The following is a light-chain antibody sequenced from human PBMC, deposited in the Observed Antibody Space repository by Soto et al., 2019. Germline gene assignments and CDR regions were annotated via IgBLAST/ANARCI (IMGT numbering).Light chain of an antibody. Sequence: EIVLTQSPGTLSLSPGERATLSCRASPSVSSSYLAWYQQKPGQAPRLLIYGASSRATGIPGRFSGSGSGTDVSLTISRLEPEELSVYYSQQYGSSPWAFGQGTKVAIK. V-gene: IGKV3-20*01. J-gene: IGKJ1*01. CDR3: QQYGSSPWA. CDR1: PSVSSSY. CDR2: GAS.